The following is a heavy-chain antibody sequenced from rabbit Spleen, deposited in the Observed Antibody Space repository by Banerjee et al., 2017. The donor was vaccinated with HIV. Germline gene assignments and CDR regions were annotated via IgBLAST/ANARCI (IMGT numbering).Heavy chain of an antibody. CDR1: GFSFTSGYD. CDR2: IAGSSSGFT. Sequence: QSLEESGGGLVKPGASLTLTCTASGFSFTSGYDMCWVRQAPGKGLEWISCIAGSSSGFTYSATWAKGRFTCSKTSSTTVTLQMTSLTVADTATYFCARDTSSSFSSYGMDLWGQGTLVTVS. CDR3: ARDTSSSFSSYGMDL. V-gene: IGHV1S40*01. D-gene: IGHD1-1*01. J-gene: IGHJ6*01.